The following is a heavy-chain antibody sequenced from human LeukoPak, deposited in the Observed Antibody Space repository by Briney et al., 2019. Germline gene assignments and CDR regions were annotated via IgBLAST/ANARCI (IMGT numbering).Heavy chain of an antibody. CDR2: ISNSRTTI. D-gene: IGHD1-20*01. V-gene: IGHV3-48*01. CDR1: GFTFGKYW. Sequence: GGSLRLSCVASGFTFGKYWMSWVRQAPGKGLEWISYISNSRTTIYYADSVKGRFTISRDNAKSSLYLQMNSLRAEDTAVYYCARPGEGDNWNPWVVWGQGTLVTVSP. J-gene: IGHJ4*02. CDR3: ARPGEGDNWNPWVV.